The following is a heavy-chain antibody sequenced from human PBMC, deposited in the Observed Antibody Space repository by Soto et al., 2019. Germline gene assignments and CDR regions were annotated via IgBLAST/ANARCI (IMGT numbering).Heavy chain of an antibody. CDR1: GFTFSNAW. D-gene: IGHD3-16*02. J-gene: IGHJ4*02. CDR3: TTETTYYDYIWGSYRYG. Sequence: EVQLVESGGGLVKPGGSLRLSCAASGFTFSNAWMSWVRQAPGKGLEWVGRIKSKTDGGTTDYAAPVKGRFTISRDDSKNTLYLQMNSLKTEDTAVYYCTTETTYYDYIWGSYRYGWGQGTLVTVSS. V-gene: IGHV3-15*01. CDR2: IKSKTDGGTT.